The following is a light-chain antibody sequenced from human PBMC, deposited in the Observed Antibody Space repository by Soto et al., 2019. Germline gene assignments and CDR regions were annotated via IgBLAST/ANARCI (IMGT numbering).Light chain of an antibody. V-gene: IGLV2-14*01. CDR2: EVS. CDR3: CSYTGRITYV. J-gene: IGLJ1*01. CDR1: SSDVGGYNY. Sequence: GQSITISCTGTSSDVGGYNYVSWFKQEPGKAPKLMIYEVSNRPSGVSSRFSASKSGNTASLTISGLQAEDEADYYCCSYTGRITYVFGTGTKVTVL.